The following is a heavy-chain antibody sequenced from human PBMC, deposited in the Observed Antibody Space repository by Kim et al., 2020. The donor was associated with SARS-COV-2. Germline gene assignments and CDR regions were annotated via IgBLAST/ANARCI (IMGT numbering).Heavy chain of an antibody. D-gene: IGHD2-15*01. V-gene: IGHV3-7*03. CDR2: IKEDGSLK. Sequence: GGSLRLSCAASGFTFWSYWMSWVRQAPGKGLEWVAHIKEDGSLKFYADSVKGRTTISRDNAKNSLYLEMDTLRVVDTAVYYCANSIGYAFDYWGQGTKVTVSS. CDR1: GFTFWSYW. J-gene: IGHJ4*02. CDR3: ANSIGYAFDY.